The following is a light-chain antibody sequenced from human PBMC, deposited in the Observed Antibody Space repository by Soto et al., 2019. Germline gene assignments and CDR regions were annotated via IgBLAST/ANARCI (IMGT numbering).Light chain of an antibody. V-gene: IGKV3-20*01. CDR2: GAS. Sequence: EIGMTQSPSTLSVSTGESATLSCRASQSISSSKLAWYQQKPGQAPRLLIYGASSRATGIPDRFSGSGSGTDFTLTISRLEPEDFAVYYCQQYGSSPRTFGQGSKVDIK. J-gene: IGKJ1*01. CDR1: QSISSSK. CDR3: QQYGSSPRT.